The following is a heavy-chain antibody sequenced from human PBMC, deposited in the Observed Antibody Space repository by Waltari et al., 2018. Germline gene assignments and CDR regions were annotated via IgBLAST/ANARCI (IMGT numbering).Heavy chain of an antibody. V-gene: IGHV4-59*01. Sequence: QVQLQESGPGLVKPSETLSLTCTVSGGSISSYYWSWIRQPPGKGLEWIGYIYYSGSTTYNPSLKSRVTISVDTSKNQFSLKLSSVTAADTAVYYCARAGDDYGDYGQFDYWGQGTLVTVSS. CDR1: GGSISSYY. J-gene: IGHJ4*02. CDR3: ARAGDDYGDYGQFDY. CDR2: IYYSGST. D-gene: IGHD4-17*01.